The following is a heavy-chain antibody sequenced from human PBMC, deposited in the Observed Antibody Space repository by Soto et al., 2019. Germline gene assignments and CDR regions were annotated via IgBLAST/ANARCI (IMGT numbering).Heavy chain of an antibody. J-gene: IGHJ6*02. V-gene: IGHV1-69*01. CDR1: GGTFSSYA. CDR3: ARVDIAGGSGGDYSYYGMDF. Sequence: QVQLVQSGAEVKKPGSSVKVSCKASGGTFSSYAISWVRQAPGQGLEWMGGIIPIFGTANYAQKFQGRVTITADEATIPAYVELSSLRSEDTAVYYCARVDIAGGSGGDYSYYGMDFWGQGTTVTVSS. CDR2: IIPIFGTA. D-gene: IGHD3-10*01.